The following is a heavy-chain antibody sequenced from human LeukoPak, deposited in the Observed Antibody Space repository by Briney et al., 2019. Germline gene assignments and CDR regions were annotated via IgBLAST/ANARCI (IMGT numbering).Heavy chain of an antibody. CDR3: TKRMLRGADSPFAS. Sequence: GGSLRLSCAASGFTFSNFAMSWVRQAPGKGLEWVSLISGSGDRTFYVDSVKGRFTISRDKSKSTLFLQMNSLRAEDTAVYYCTKRMLRGADSPFASGGQGTLVTVSS. CDR2: ISGSGDRT. D-gene: IGHD3-16*01. V-gene: IGHV3-23*01. J-gene: IGHJ4*02. CDR1: GFTFSNFA.